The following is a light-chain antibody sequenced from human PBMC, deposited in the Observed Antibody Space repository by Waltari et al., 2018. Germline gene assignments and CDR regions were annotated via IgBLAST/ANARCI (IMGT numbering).Light chain of an antibody. Sequence: DIQMTQSPSTLSASIGDTLTITCRASQSISSWLAWYQHKPGTAPKILIYKESSLESGVPSRFSGSGSGTEFTLTITSLQPDDFATYYCQQYITYPWTFGQGTKVAVK. CDR3: QQYITYPWT. CDR1: QSISSW. CDR2: KES. V-gene: IGKV1-5*03. J-gene: IGKJ1*01.